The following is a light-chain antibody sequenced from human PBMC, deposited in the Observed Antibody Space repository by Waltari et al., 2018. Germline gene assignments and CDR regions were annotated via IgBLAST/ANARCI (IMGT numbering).Light chain of an antibody. CDR1: QGISSY. Sequence: IPMSQSPSSLSASVGDRVTITCRASQGISSYLNWYQQKPGKAPKLLIYYANSLASGVPSRFSGSGSGTEFTLTISSLQPEDFATYYCQQGNSYPRTFGQGTKVEIK. CDR3: QQGNSYPRT. V-gene: IGKV1-13*02. CDR2: YAN. J-gene: IGKJ1*01.